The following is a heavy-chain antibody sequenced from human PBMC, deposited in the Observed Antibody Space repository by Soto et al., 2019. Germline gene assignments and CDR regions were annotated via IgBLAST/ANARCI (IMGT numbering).Heavy chain of an antibody. CDR3: ARVLSYYNWFDP. V-gene: IGHV1-3*01. Sequence: QVQLVQSGAEVKKPGASVKVSCKASGYTFTSYAMHWVRQAPGQRLEWMGWINAGNGNTKYSQKFQGRVTITRDTSASTAYMELSSQRSEDTAVYYCARVLSYYNWFDPWGQGTLVTVSS. CDR2: INAGNGNT. J-gene: IGHJ5*02. CDR1: GYTFTSYA. D-gene: IGHD3-10*01.